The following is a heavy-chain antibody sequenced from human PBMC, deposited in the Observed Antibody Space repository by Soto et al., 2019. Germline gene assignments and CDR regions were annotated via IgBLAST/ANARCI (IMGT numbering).Heavy chain of an antibody. V-gene: IGHV3-11*01. Sequence: GGSLRLSCAASGFTFSDYYMSWIRQAPGKGLEWVSYISSSGSTIYYADSVKGRFTISRDNAKNSLYLQMNSLRAEDTAVYYCASPRGSSWQPAFDIWGQGTMVTVSS. D-gene: IGHD6-13*01. CDR1: GFTFSDYY. CDR3: ASPRGSSWQPAFDI. CDR2: ISSSGSTI. J-gene: IGHJ3*02.